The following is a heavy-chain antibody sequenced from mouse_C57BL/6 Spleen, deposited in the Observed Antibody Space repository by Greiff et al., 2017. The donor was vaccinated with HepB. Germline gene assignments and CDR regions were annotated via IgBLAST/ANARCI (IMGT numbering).Heavy chain of an antibody. CDR2: IHPSDSDT. V-gene: IGHV1-74*01. J-gene: IGHJ3*01. Sequence: QVQLKQPGAELVKPGASVKVSCKASGYTFTSYWMHWVKQRPGQGLEWIGRIHPSDSDTNYNQKFKGKATLTVDKSSSTAYMQLSSLTSEDSAVYYCASPYYYGSSPFAYWGQGTLVTVSA. D-gene: IGHD1-1*01. CDR3: ASPYYYGSSPFAY. CDR1: GYTFTSYW.